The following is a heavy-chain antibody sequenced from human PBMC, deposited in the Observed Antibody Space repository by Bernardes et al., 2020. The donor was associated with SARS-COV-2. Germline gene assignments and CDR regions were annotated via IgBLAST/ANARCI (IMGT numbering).Heavy chain of an antibody. J-gene: IGHJ4*02. Sequence: GGSLRLSCAVSGFSVSSNYMSWFRQPPGKGLEWVSTIYTGGSTYYADSVKGRVFISRENSKNTLYLEMKSLRSEDTAMYYCAKGSGGYFGSSWYGFDYCGQGTLVTVSS. CDR3: AKGSGGYFGSSWYGFDY. CDR1: GFSVSSNY. V-gene: IGHV3-66*01. CDR2: IYTGGST. D-gene: IGHD6-13*01.